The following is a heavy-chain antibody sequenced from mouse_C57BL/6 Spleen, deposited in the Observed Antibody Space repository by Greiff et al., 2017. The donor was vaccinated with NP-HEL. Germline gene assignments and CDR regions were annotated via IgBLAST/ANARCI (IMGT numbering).Heavy chain of an antibody. CDR3: ARWANWDYFDY. J-gene: IGHJ2*01. Sequence: QVQLQQPGTELVKPGASVKISCKASGYAFSSSWMNWVKQRPGKGLEWIGRIYPGDGDTNYNGKFKGKATLTADKSSSTAYMQLSSLTSEDSAVYFCARWANWDYFDYWGQGTTLTVSS. CDR2: IYPGDGDT. D-gene: IGHD4-1*01. V-gene: IGHV1-82*01. CDR1: GYAFSSSW.